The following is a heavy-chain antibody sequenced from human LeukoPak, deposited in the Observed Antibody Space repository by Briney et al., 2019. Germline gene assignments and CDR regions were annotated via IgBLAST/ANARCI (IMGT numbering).Heavy chain of an antibody. D-gene: IGHD6-19*01. V-gene: IGHV1-8*02. J-gene: IGHJ4*02. Sequence: ASVKVSCKASGYNFNSYDINWVRQAPGQGLEWMGWMNPNSGNTGYAQKFQGRVTMTRNTSISTAYMELSSLRSEDTAVYYCAREFRYSSGPSDYWGQGTLVTVSS. CDR3: AREFRYSSGPSDY. CDR2: MNPNSGNT. CDR1: GYNFNSYD.